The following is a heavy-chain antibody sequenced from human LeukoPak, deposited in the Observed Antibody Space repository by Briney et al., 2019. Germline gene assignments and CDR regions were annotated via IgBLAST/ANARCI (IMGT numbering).Heavy chain of an antibody. CDR3: ARVGGVGYYYYMDV. D-gene: IGHD3-16*01. CDR1: GYSISSGYY. Sequence: SETLSLTCAVSGYSISSGYYWGWIRPPPGKGLEWIGSIYHSGSTYYNPSLKSRVTIPVDTSKNQFSLKLSSVTPADTAVYYCARVGGVGYYYYMDVWGKGTTVTVSS. V-gene: IGHV4-38-2*01. CDR2: IYHSGST. J-gene: IGHJ6*03.